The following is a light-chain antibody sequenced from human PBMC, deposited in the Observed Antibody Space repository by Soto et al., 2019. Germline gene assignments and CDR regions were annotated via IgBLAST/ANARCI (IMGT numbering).Light chain of an antibody. J-gene: IGLJ3*02. Sequence: QSALTQPRSVSGSPGQSVAISCTGSNSDFGGFAFVSWYQQHPGKAPKLIISDVTKRPSGVPDRFSGSKSGDTAFLTISGLRAEDEADYYCCSYSPTYSVFGGGTKLTVL. V-gene: IGLV2-11*01. CDR2: DVT. CDR3: CSYSPTYSV. CDR1: NSDFGGFAF.